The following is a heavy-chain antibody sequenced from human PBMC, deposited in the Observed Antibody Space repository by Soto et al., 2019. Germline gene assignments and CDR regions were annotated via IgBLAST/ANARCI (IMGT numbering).Heavy chain of an antibody. CDR2: IYYSGST. J-gene: IGHJ6*03. D-gene: IGHD1-1*01. Sequence: SETLSLTCTVSGGSISSYYWSWIRQPPGKGLEWIGYIYYSGSTNYNPSLKSRVTISVDTSKNQFSLKLSSVTAADTAVYYCARVPSIQHHYYYMDVWGKGTTVTVSS. V-gene: IGHV4-59*01. CDR1: GGSISSYY. CDR3: ARVPSIQHHYYYMDV.